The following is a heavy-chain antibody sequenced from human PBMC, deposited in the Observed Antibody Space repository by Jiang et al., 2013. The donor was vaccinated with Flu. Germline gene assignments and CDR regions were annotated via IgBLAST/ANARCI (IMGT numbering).Heavy chain of an antibody. D-gene: IGHD6-13*01. Sequence: PGLVKPSGTLSLTCAVSGGSISSSNWWSWVRQPPGKGLEWIGEVYHSGSTNYNPPFAGRVTISLDKSKNHFSLELTSVTAADTAVYYCANHGSYSMKWWGQGTLVSVSS. CDR3: ANHGSYSMKW. J-gene: IGHJ4*02. CDR2: VYHSGST. V-gene: IGHV4-4*02. CDR1: GGSISSSNW.